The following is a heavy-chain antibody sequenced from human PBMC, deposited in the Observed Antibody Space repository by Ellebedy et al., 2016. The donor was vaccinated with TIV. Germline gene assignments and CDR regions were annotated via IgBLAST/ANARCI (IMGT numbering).Heavy chain of an antibody. CDR2: ISGSGGST. V-gene: IGHV3-23*01. CDR1: GFSFSSYA. CDR3: ASLSSTSHEYYYYGMDV. D-gene: IGHD2-2*01. Sequence: GGSLRLSCAASGFSFSSYAMNWVRQAPGKGLEWVSGISGSGGSTYYADSVKGRFTISRDNSKNTLYLQLNSLRAEDTAVYYCASLSSTSHEYYYYGMDVWGQGTTVTVSS. J-gene: IGHJ6*02.